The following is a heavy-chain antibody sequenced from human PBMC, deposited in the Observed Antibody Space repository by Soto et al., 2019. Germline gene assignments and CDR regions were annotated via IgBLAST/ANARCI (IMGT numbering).Heavy chain of an antibody. CDR1: GYGFSSYW. V-gene: IGHV5-51*01. CDR2: ISPGNSDT. D-gene: IGHD6-13*01. Sequence: GESLKISCKGSGYGFSSYWIGWVRQMSGKGLEWMGVISPGNSDTRYIPSFQGQVTMSADKSIRTAYLHWSSLKASDTAMYYWARLSGGHSSSWLAYWGQGTLVTVSS. CDR3: ARLSGGHSSSWLAY. J-gene: IGHJ4*02.